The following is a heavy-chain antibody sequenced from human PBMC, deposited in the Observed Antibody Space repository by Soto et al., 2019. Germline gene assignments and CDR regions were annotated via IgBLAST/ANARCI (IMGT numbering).Heavy chain of an antibody. CDR1: GFTFDDYA. V-gene: IGHV3-9*01. Sequence: GGSLRLSCAASGFTFDDYAMHWVRQAPGKGLEWVSGISWNSGSIGYADSVKGRFTISRDNAKNSLYLQMNSLRAEDTALYYCAKVSVSSFRRGFGEYYYYYMDVWGKGTTVTISS. J-gene: IGHJ6*03. CDR2: ISWNSGSI. CDR3: AKVSVSSFRRGFGEYYYYYMDV. D-gene: IGHD3-10*01.